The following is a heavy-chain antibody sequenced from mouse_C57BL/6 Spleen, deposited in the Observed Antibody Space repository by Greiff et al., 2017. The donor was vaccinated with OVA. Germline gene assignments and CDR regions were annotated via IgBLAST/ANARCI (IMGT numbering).Heavy chain of an antibody. CDR2: IDPSDSEP. CDR3: ARGGSLWYFDV. J-gene: IGHJ1*03. V-gene: IGHV1-52*01. CDR1: GYTFTSYW. D-gene: IGHD1-1*02. Sequence: VQLQQPGAELVRPGSSVKLSCKASGYTFTSYWMHWVKQRPIQGLEWIGNIDPSDSEPHYNQKFKDKATLTVDKSSSTAYMQLSSLTSEDSAVYYWARGGSLWYFDVWGTGTTVTVSS.